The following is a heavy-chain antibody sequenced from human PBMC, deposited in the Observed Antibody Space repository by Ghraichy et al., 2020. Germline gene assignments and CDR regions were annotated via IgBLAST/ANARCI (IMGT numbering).Heavy chain of an antibody. Sequence: ASVKVSCKASGYTFTTYAVFWVRQAPGQRLEWMGCINAGNGDTKYSQKFQGRVTITRDTSARTAYMELSSLRSEDTAVYSCARGPVYDFWSGYENWFDSWGQGTLVTVSS. CDR3: ARGPVYDFWSGYENWFDS. CDR1: GYTFTTYA. J-gene: IGHJ5*01. CDR2: INAGNGDT. V-gene: IGHV1-3*01. D-gene: IGHD3-3*01.